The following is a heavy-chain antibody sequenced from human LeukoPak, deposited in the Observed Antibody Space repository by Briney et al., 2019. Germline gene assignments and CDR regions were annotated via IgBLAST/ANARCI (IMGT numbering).Heavy chain of an antibody. CDR3: ARLVEMATIVDY. J-gene: IGHJ4*02. CDR2: SYYNGNT. Sequence: PSETLSLTCTVSGGSITNYYWSWIRQPPGKGLEWIGFSYYNGNTNYNPSLKSRVTISVDTSKNQFSLKLSSVTAADTAVYYCARLVEMATIVDYWGQGTLVTVSS. V-gene: IGHV4-59*12. D-gene: IGHD5-24*01. CDR1: GGSITNYY.